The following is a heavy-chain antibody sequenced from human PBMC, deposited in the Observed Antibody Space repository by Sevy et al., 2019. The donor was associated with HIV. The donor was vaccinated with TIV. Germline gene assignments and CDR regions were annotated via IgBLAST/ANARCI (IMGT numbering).Heavy chain of an antibody. CDR2: IYPSDSDT. V-gene: IGHV5-51*01. CDR3: ASYHYDRSGYYFDY. Sequence: GESLNISCKGSGYSFTSYLIGWVRQLPGKGLEWMGIIYPSDSDTRYSPSFQGQVTISADKSISTAYLQWSSLKASDTAMYYCASYHYDRSGYYFDYWGQGTLVTVSS. CDR1: GYSFTSYL. J-gene: IGHJ4*02. D-gene: IGHD3-22*01.